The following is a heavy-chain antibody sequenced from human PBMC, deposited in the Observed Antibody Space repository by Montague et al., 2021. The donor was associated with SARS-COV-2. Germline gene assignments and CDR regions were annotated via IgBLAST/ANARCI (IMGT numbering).Heavy chain of an antibody. CDR1: GGSISSSSYY. J-gene: IGHJ5*02. Sequence: SETLSLTCTVSGGSISSSSYYWGWIRQPPGKGLEWIGSIYYSGSTYYXPSLKSRVTISVDTSKNHFSLTLSSVTAADTAVYYCARPVSYYDILSSSTNWFDPWGQGTLVTVSS. V-gene: IGHV4-39*02. CDR3: ARPVSYYDILSSSTNWFDP. D-gene: IGHD3-9*01. CDR2: IYYSGST.